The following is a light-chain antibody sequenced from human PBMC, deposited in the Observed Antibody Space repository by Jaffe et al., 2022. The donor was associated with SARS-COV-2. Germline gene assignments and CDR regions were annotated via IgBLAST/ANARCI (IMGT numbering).Light chain of an antibody. J-gene: IGKJ1*01. Sequence: DIQMTQSPSSLSASVGDRVTITCRASQDIRNDLGWFQQIPGKAPKRLIYAASSLESGVPSRFSGSGSGTDFTLTISSLQPEDFATYYCLQHNNYPLTFGQGTKVEIK. V-gene: IGKV1-17*01. CDR2: AAS. CDR3: LQHNNYPLT. CDR1: QDIRND.